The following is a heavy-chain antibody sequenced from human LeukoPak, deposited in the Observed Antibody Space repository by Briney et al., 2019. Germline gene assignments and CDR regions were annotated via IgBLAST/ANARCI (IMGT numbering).Heavy chain of an antibody. D-gene: IGHD2-15*01. CDR3: ARRRSGRNWFDP. Sequence: SETLSLTCTVSGGSISSSSYYWGWIRQPPGKGLEWIALILYTGNTFYNPSLKNRVTISVDTSNNQFSLRLTSVTASDTAVYFCARRRSGRNWFDPWGQGTLVTVSS. CDR1: GGSISSSSYY. J-gene: IGHJ5*02. V-gene: IGHV4-39*01. CDR2: ILYTGNT.